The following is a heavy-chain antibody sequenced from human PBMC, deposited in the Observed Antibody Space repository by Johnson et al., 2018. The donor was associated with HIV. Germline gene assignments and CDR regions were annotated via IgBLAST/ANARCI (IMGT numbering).Heavy chain of an antibody. CDR1: GFSFSEYS. Sequence: MQLVESGGGVVQPGRSLRLSCEASGFSFSEYSVNWVRQAPGKGLEWVEVTSYDGTNKYYTDSVKGRFTISRDNSKKTLYLQMNSLRAEDTAVYYCARDRRDDFWSGYSHGFDIWGQGTMVTVSS. D-gene: IGHD3-3*01. V-gene: IGHV3-30*04. CDR2: TSYDGTNK. CDR3: ARDRRDDFWSGYSHGFDI. J-gene: IGHJ3*02.